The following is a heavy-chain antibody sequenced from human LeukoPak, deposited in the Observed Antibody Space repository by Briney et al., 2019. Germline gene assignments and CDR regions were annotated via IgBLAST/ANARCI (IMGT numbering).Heavy chain of an antibody. V-gene: IGHV1-24*01. D-gene: IGHD1-26*01. CDR1: GYTLTELS. J-gene: IGHJ4*02. Sequence: ASVKVSCKVSGYTLTELSMHWVRQAPGKGLEWMGGFDPEDGETIYAQKFQGRVTMTEDTSTDTAYMELSSLRSEDTAVYYCATVDEGELTIDYWGQGTLVTVSS. CDR3: ATVDEGELTIDY. CDR2: FDPEDGET.